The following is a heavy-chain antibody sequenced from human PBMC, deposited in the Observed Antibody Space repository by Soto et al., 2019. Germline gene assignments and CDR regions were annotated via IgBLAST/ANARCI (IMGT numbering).Heavy chain of an antibody. J-gene: IGHJ3*02. CDR2: ISGSGGIT. Sequence: EVQLLESGGGLVQPGGSLRLSCAASAFTFSSYAMSWFRQAPGKGLEWVSSISGSGGITYYADSVKGRFTISRDNSKNTLYLQMNSLRAEDTAVYYCAKVRTTGVIRTDPFDIWGQGTMVTVSS. CDR1: AFTFSSYA. D-gene: IGHD2-21*01. V-gene: IGHV3-23*01. CDR3: AKVRTTGVIRTDPFDI.